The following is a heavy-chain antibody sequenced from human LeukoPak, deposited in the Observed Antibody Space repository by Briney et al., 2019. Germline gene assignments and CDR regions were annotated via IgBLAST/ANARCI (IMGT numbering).Heavy chain of an antibody. V-gene: IGHV4-4*07. J-gene: IGHJ6*03. Sequence: PSETLSLTCTVSGGSISSYYWSWIRQPAGKGLEWIGRIYTSGSTNYNPSLKSRVTISVDTSKNQFSLKLSSVTAADTAVYYCARHAAEWFRLYHYYYMDVWGKGTTVTVSS. D-gene: IGHD3-3*01. CDR1: GGSISSYY. CDR3: ARHAAEWFRLYHYYYMDV. CDR2: IYTSGST.